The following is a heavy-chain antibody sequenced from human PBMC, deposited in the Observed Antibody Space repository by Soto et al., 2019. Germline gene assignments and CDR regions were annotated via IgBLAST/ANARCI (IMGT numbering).Heavy chain of an antibody. J-gene: IGHJ6*02. Sequence: QVQLVESGGGVVQPGRSLRLSCAASGFTFSSYAMHWVRQAPGKGLEWVAVISYDGSNKYYADSVKGRFTISRDNSKNTLYLQMNSLRAEDTAVYYCARLTLWSGLASVLYGMDVWGQGTTVTVSS. CDR2: ISYDGSNK. D-gene: IGHD3-3*01. CDR3: ARLTLWSGLASVLYGMDV. CDR1: GFTFSSYA. V-gene: IGHV3-30-3*01.